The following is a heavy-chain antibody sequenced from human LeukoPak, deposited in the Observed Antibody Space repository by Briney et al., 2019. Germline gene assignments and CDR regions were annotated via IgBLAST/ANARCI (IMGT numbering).Heavy chain of an antibody. Sequence: GRSLRLSCAASGFTFSSYAMHWVRQAPGKGLEWVAVISYGGGNKYYADSVKGRFTISRDNSKNTLYLQMNSLRAEDTAVYYCARSIAWRGWFDPWGQGTLVTVSS. CDR1: GFTFSSYA. J-gene: IGHJ5*02. CDR3: ARSIAWRGWFDP. D-gene: IGHD1-1*01. V-gene: IGHV3-30*04. CDR2: ISYGGGNK.